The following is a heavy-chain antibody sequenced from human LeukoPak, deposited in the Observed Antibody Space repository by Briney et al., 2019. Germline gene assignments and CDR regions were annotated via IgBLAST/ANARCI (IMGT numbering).Heavy chain of an antibody. CDR1: GYTFTGYY. CDR2: INPNSGGT. CDR3: ARDVSSTSTRNAWGPTGDY. Sequence: ASVKVSCKASGYTFTGYYMHWVRQAPGQGLEWMGWINPNSGGTNYAQKLQGRVTMTRDTSISTAYMELSRLRSDDTAVYHCARDVSSTSTRNAWGPTGDYWGQGTLVTVSS. D-gene: IGHD2-2*01. V-gene: IGHV1-2*02. J-gene: IGHJ4*02.